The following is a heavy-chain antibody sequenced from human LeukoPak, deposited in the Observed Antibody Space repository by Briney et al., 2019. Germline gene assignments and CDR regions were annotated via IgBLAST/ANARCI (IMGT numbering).Heavy chain of an antibody. J-gene: IGHJ4*02. CDR2: IIPILGIA. V-gene: IGHV1-69*02. CDR3: ARSGSDRTGIVGATGYFY. Sequence: GASVKVSCKASGGTFSSYTISWVRQAPGQGLEWMGRIIPILGIANYARKFQGRVTITADKSTSTAYMELSSLRSEDTAVYYCARSGSDRTGIVGATGYFYWGQGTLVTVSS. D-gene: IGHD1-26*01. CDR1: GGTFSSYT.